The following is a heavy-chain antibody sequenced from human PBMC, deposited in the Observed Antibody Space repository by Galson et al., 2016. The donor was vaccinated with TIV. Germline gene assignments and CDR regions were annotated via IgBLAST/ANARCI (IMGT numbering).Heavy chain of an antibody. CDR1: GFTFSKYA. D-gene: IGHD4-17*01. Sequence: SLRLSCAASGFTFSKYAMIWVRQAPGKGLEWVSAVHAGGGGASYPASVKGRFTISRDNSRNTLFLQMSSLTVEDTAVYFCARDPNGDWIGAFDFWGRGIMVTVSS. V-gene: IGHV3-23*01. J-gene: IGHJ3*01. CDR2: VHAGGGGA. CDR3: ARDPNGDWIGAFDF.